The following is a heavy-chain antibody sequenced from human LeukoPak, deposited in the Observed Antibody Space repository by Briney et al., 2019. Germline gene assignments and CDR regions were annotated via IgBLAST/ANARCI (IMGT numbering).Heavy chain of an antibody. V-gene: IGHV3-23*01. CDR1: GFTFSSYS. CDR3: ATEGFDN. D-gene: IGHD1-14*01. Sequence: GGSLRLSCAASGFTFSSYSMNWVRQAPGKGLEWVSIVSGSGGITNSADSVKGRFTISRDNSKNTVYLEMNSLRAEDTAVYYCATEGFDNWGQGTLVSVSS. J-gene: IGHJ4*02. CDR2: VSGSGGIT.